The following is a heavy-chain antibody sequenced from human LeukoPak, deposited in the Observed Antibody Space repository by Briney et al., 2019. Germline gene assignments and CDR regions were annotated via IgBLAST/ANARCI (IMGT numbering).Heavy chain of an antibody. D-gene: IGHD3-22*01. Sequence: GGSLRLSCAASGFTFTKYAMTWVRQPPGKGLEGVSAVSGSGGSTYYADSVKGRFTISRDNSKNTLYLKMNSLRAEDTAVYYCAKDTTYYYDTSGYYSWGQGTLVTVSS. J-gene: IGHJ4*02. V-gene: IGHV3-23*01. CDR1: GFTFTKYA. CDR2: VSGSGGST. CDR3: AKDTTYYYDTSGYYS.